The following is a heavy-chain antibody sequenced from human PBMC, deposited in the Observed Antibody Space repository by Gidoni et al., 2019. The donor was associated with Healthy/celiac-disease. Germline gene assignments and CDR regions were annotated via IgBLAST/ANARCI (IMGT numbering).Heavy chain of an antibody. CDR2: IYYCGST. CDR3: ARQLGYCSSTSCNPDY. Sequence: QLQLQESGPGLVKPSETLSLTCTVSGGSISSSSYYWGWIRQPPGKGLEWIGSIYYCGSTYYNPSLKSRVTISVDTSKNQFSLKLSSVTAADTAVYYCARQLGYCSSTSCNPDYWGQGTLVTVSS. CDR1: GGSISSSSYY. D-gene: IGHD2-2*01. J-gene: IGHJ4*02. V-gene: IGHV4-39*01.